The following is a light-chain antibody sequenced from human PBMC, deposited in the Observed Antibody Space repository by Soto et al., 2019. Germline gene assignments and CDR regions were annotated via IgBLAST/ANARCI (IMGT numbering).Light chain of an antibody. CDR1: QDVSNN. CDR2: GAS. J-gene: IGKJ5*01. Sequence: EIVMTQSPATLSVSPGERATLSCRASQDVSNNLARYQHKPGQAPMLLIYGASNRAPGVPARFSGSGSGTEFTLTIRSLQSEDFAVYCCQQYNDCPAITFGQGTRLEIK. CDR3: QQYNDCPAIT. V-gene: IGKV3-15*01.